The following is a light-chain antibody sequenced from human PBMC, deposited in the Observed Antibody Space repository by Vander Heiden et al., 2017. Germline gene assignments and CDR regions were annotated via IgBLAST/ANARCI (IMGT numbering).Light chain of an antibody. CDR1: QTISRS. V-gene: IGKV1-39*01. CDR2: AAS. CDR3: QQSYSTPRT. J-gene: IGKJ1*01. Sequence: IQLTQPPSSLSASVGDRVTITCRASQTISRSLNWYQRNPGKAPKLLIYAASSLQSGVPSRFSGSGSGTDFTLTISILQPEDFATYYCQQSYSTPRTFGQGTKVESK.